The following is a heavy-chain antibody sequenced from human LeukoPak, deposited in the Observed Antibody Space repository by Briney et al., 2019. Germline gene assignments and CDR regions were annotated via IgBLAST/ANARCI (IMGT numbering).Heavy chain of an antibody. CDR3: ARLRTYCGGDCYNHYYFDY. CDR2: IYYSGST. D-gene: IGHD2-21*02. Sequence: KSSETLSLTCTVSGGSICSYYWSWIRQPPGKGLEWIGYIYYSGSTNYNPSLKSRVTISVDTSKNQFSLKLSSVTAADTAVYYCARLRTYCGGDCYNHYYFDYWGQGTLVTVSS. CDR1: GGSICSYY. V-gene: IGHV4-59*01. J-gene: IGHJ4*02.